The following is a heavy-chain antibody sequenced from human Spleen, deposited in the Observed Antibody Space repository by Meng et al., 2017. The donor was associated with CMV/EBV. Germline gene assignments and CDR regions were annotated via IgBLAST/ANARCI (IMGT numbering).Heavy chain of an antibody. Sequence: QVQLQESGPGLVKPSGTLSLPCAVSGGSISSSSYYWGWIRQPPGKGLEWIGSIYYSGSTYYNPSLKSRVTISVDTSKNQFSLNLSSVTAADTAVYYCARGGYYVGWGQGTLVTVSS. CDR2: IYYSGST. CDR3: ARGGYYVG. J-gene: IGHJ4*02. CDR1: GGSISSSSYY. V-gene: IGHV4-39*07. D-gene: IGHD3-10*02.